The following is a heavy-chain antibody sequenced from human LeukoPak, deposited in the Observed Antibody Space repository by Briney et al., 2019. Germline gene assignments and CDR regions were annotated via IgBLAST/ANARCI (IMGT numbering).Heavy chain of an antibody. CDR1: GFTFSSYW. Sequence: GGSLRLSCAASGFTFSSYWMSWVRQAPGKGLQWVANIKEDGSEKYYVDSVKGRFTISRDNAKKSLYLQMNSLRAEDTAVYYCARGGTTFEHWGQGTLVTVSS. V-gene: IGHV3-7*01. J-gene: IGHJ4*02. D-gene: IGHD1-1*01. CDR3: ARGGTTFEH. CDR2: IKEDGSEK.